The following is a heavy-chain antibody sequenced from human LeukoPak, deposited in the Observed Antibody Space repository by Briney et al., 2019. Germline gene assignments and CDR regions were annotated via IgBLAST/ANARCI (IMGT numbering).Heavy chain of an antibody. Sequence: ASVKVSCKTSDYTFSTYGVTWVRQAPGQGFQWMGWISGHTGNTKYAENFQGRISLTTDTSATTAYMELRSLTSDDTAVYYCARDLSSGGWTLEFDYWGQGSLVTVAS. CDR1: DYTFSTYG. V-gene: IGHV1-18*01. CDR2: ISGHTGNT. D-gene: IGHD1-1*01. J-gene: IGHJ4*02. CDR3: ARDLSSGGWTLEFDY.